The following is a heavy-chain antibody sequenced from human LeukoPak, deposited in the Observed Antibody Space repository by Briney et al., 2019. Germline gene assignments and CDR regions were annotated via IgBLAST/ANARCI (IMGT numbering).Heavy chain of an antibody. CDR1: GFTFSSYS. CDR3: ARDLKGYSTH. D-gene: IGHD5-12*01. V-gene: IGHV3-21*01. Sequence: PGGALRPSCATSGFTFSSYSMNLGRQAPGKGVEWVSSISSSSSYIYYADSVKGRFTISRDNAKNSLYLQMNSLRGEDTAVYYCARDLKGYSTHWGQGTLVTVSS. J-gene: IGHJ4*02. CDR2: ISSSSSYI.